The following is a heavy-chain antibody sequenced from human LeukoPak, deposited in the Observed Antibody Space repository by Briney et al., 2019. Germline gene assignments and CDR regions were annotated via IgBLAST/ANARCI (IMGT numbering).Heavy chain of an antibody. Sequence: GGSLRLSCVASGLSVRGSYMSWVRQAPGKGLEWVPVIYSGDRTYYADSVKGRFTISRDTSKNTLYLQMNNLRADDTAMYYCTRDLTGTTWSENDYWGQGTLVTISS. CDR2: IYSGDRT. V-gene: IGHV3-53*01. CDR1: GLSVRGSY. D-gene: IGHD6-13*01. J-gene: IGHJ4*02. CDR3: TRDLTGTTWSENDY.